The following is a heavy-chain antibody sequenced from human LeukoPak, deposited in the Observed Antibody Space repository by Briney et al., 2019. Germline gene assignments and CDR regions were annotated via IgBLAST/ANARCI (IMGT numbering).Heavy chain of an antibody. V-gene: IGHV3-21*04. D-gene: IGHD3-10*01. CDR1: GFTFSSYS. CDR2: ISGSSSYI. Sequence: GGSLRLSCAASGFTFSSYSMNWVRQAPGKGLEWVSSISGSSSYIYYADSVKGGFTISRHNAKNSQYLQMNSLRAEDTAVYYCAKDHLLSYYYGSGLDYWGQGTLVTVSS. CDR3: AKDHLLSYYYGSGLDY. J-gene: IGHJ4*02.